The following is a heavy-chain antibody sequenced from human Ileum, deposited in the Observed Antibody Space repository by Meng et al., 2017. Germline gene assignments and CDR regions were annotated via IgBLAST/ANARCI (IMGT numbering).Heavy chain of an antibody. V-gene: IGHV3-53*01. Sequence: GESLKISCAASGFTVSNHYMSWVRLAPGKGLEWVSILYNDGRTFYADSVKGRFTISRDDSKNTLYLQMNSLRAEDTAVYYCARDSWFTLWGHGTLVTVSS. D-gene: IGHD3-10*01. CDR2: LYNDGRT. CDR3: ARDSWFTL. CDR1: GFTVSNHY. J-gene: IGHJ4*01.